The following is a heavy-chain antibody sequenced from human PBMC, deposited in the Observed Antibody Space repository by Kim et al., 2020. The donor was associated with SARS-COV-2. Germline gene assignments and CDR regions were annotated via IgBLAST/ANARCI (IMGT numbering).Heavy chain of an antibody. J-gene: IGHJ4*02. D-gene: IGHD3-3*01. CDR2: ISGSGGST. V-gene: IGHV3-23*01. Sequence: GGSLRLSCAASGFTFSSYAMSWVRQAPGKGLEWVSAISGSGGSTYYADSVKGRFTISRDNSKNTLYLQMNSLRAEDTAVYYCAKDGRRGLRFLEWSSPIDYWGQGTLVTVSS. CDR1: GFTFSSYA. CDR3: AKDGRRGLRFLEWSSPIDY.